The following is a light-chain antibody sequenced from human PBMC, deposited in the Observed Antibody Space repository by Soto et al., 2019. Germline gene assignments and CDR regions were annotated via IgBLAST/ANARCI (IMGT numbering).Light chain of an antibody. V-gene: IGKV3-20*01. CDR1: QTIRSNY. CDR3: QQYGSSPWT. J-gene: IGKJ1*01. CDR2: GAS. Sequence: ETVLTQSPGTLSLSPGDRDTLSCRASQTIRSNYLAWYRQTPGQAPRLLIYGASNRATGIADRFSGSGSGTDFTLIISRLEPEDFALYYCQQYGSSPWTFGQGTKVEIK.